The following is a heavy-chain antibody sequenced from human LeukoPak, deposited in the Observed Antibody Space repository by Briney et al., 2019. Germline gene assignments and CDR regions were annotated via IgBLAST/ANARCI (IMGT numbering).Heavy chain of an antibody. J-gene: IGHJ4*02. V-gene: IGHV1-46*01. Sequence: ASVKVSCKASGYTFISYYMHWVRQAPGQGLEWVGVINPRSGSTTYAQKFQGRLTMTRDTSTSTVYMDLSSLRSEDTAIYYCARHSLPGTKPFDYWGQGTLVTVSS. D-gene: IGHD1-1*01. CDR2: INPRSGST. CDR1: GYTFISYY. CDR3: ARHSLPGTKPFDY.